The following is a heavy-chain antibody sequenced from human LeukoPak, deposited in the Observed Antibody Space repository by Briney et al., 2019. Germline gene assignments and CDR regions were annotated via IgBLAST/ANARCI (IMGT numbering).Heavy chain of an antibody. CDR1: GGTFSSYA. J-gene: IGHJ4*02. Sequence: SVKVSCKASGGTFSSYAISWVRQAPGQGLEWMGGIIPIFGTANYAQKFQGRVAITADESTSTAYMELSSLRSEDTAVYYCARVTSYGDYVTSNFDYWGQGTLVTVSS. V-gene: IGHV1-69*13. D-gene: IGHD4-17*01. CDR2: IIPIFGTA. CDR3: ARVTSYGDYVTSNFDY.